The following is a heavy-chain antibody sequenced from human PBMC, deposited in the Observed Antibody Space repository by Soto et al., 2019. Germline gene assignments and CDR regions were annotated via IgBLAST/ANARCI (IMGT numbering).Heavy chain of an antibody. Sequence: VGSLRLSCAASGFTFSSYAMHWVRQAPGKGLEWVAVISYDGSNKYYADSVKGRFTISRDNSKNTLYLQMNSLRAEDTAVYYCARDRNLGIVVVPAAMEGFFDYWGQGTLVTVS. J-gene: IGHJ4*02. CDR1: GFTFSSYA. CDR3: ARDRNLGIVVVPAAMEGFFDY. D-gene: IGHD2-2*01. CDR2: ISYDGSNK. V-gene: IGHV3-30-3*01.